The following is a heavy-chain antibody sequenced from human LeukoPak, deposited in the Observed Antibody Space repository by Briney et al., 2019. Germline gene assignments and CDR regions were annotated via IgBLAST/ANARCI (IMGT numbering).Heavy chain of an antibody. J-gene: IGHJ4*02. CDR2: FYYTGST. CDR3: ARHLIAVADDYFDY. V-gene: IGHV4-39*01. Sequence: SETLSLTCTVSGGSISSSSYYWGWIRQPPKKGLEWIGSFYYTGSTYYNPSLKGRVTISVDTSKNQFSLKLSSVTAADTAVYYCARHLIAVADDYFDYWGQGTLVTVSS. D-gene: IGHD6-19*01. CDR1: GGSISSSSYY.